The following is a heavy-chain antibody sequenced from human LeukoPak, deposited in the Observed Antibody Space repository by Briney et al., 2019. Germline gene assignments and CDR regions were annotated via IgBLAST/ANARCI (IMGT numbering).Heavy chain of an antibody. CDR3: AKRSYYYGLDV. CDR1: ILTFSRYG. V-gene: IGHV3-30*18. J-gene: IGHJ6*02. CDR2: ISHDGSKK. Sequence: GGSLRLSCATSILTFSRYGMHWVRQAPGKGLESVAIISHDGSKKYYAESVKGRFTISRDNSKNTLSLQMDSLRADDTALYYCAKRSYYYGLDVWGQGTTVTVS.